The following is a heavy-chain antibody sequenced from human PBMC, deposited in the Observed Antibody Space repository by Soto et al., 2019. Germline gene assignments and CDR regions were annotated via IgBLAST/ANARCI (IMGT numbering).Heavy chain of an antibody. V-gene: IGHV3-48*03. D-gene: IGHD2-15*01. CDR3: ARDGRIRRPDWYFDL. CDR2: ISRSGSTI. Sequence: EVQLVESGGGLVQPGVSLRLSCAASGLTFSSYEMNWVRQAPGKGLEWVSYISRSGSTIYYADSVKGRVTISRDNAKNSLYLQMNSLRAEDTAVYYCARDGRIRRPDWYFDLWGRGTLVTVSS. J-gene: IGHJ2*01. CDR1: GLTFSSYE.